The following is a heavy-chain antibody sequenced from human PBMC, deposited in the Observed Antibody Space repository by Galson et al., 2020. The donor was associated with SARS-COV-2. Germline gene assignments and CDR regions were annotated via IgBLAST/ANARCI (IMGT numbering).Heavy chain of an antibody. Sequence: GSLRLSCAASGFTFSSYEMNWVRQAPGKGLEWVSYISSSGSTIYYADSVKGRFTISRDNAKNSLYLQMNSLRAEDTAVYYCATQLGIPDYYGMDVWGQGTTVTVSS. CDR2: ISSSGSTI. D-gene: IGHD7-27*01. CDR3: ATQLGIPDYYGMDV. CDR1: GFTFSSYE. J-gene: IGHJ6*02. V-gene: IGHV3-48*03.